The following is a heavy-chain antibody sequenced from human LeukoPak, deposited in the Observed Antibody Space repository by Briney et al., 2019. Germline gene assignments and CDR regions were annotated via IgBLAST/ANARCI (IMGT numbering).Heavy chain of an antibody. CDR3: ARGRDETYYYDSSGYYYNAFDI. D-gene: IGHD3-22*01. V-gene: IGHV3-30*03. J-gene: IGHJ3*02. Sequence: GGSLRLSCAASGFTFSSYGMHWVRQAPGKGLEWVAVISYDGSNKYYADSVKGRFTISRDNSKNTLYLQVNSLRAEDTAVYYCARGRDETYYYDSSGYYYNAFDIWGQGTMVTVSS. CDR2: ISYDGSNK. CDR1: GFTFSSYG.